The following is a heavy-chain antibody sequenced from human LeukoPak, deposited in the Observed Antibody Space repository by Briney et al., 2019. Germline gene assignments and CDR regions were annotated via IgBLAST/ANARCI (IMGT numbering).Heavy chain of an antibody. J-gene: IGHJ4*02. Sequence: PSETLSLTCTVSGGSISSSSYYWGWIRQPPGKGLEWIGSIYYSGSTYYNPSLKSRVTISVDTSKNQFSLKLSSVTAADTAVYYCARNTHAITIFGVVNSFDYWGQGTLVTVSS. D-gene: IGHD3-3*01. CDR2: IYYSGST. CDR3: ARNTHAITIFGVVNSFDY. V-gene: IGHV4-39*07. CDR1: GGSISSSSYY.